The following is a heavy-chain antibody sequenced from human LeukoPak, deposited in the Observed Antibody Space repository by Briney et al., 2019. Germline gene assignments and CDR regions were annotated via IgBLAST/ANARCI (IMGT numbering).Heavy chain of an antibody. J-gene: IGHJ4*02. CDR1: GGSISSGDYY. Sequence: SQTLSLTCTVSGGSISSGDYYWSWIRQPPGKGLEWIGYIYYSGSTYYKPSLKSRVTISVDTSKNQFSLKLSSVTAADTAVYYCAREEGGAAAGLLDYWGQGTLVTVSS. D-gene: IGHD6-13*01. CDR2: IYYSGST. CDR3: AREEGGAAAGLLDY. V-gene: IGHV4-30-4*01.